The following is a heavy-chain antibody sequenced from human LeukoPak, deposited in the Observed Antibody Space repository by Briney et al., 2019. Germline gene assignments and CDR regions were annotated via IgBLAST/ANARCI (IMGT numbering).Heavy chain of an antibody. V-gene: IGHV4-59*12. J-gene: IGHJ3*02. CDR3: ARDHIAAAGTVNDAFDI. D-gene: IGHD6-13*01. CDR1: GGSNSSYY. Sequence: SETLSLTCTVSGGSNSSYYWSWIRQPPGKGLEWIGYIYYSGSTNYNPSLKSRVTISVDTSKNQFSLKLSSVTAADTAVYYCARDHIAAAGTVNDAFDIWGQGTMVTVSS. CDR2: IYYSGST.